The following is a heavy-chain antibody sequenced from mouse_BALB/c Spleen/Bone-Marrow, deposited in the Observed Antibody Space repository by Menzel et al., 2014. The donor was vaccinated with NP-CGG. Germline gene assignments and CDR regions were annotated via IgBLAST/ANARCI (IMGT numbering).Heavy chain of an antibody. CDR3: AGPDYYGYLNY. Sequence: EVQRVESGGGLVQPGGSLKLSCAASGFDFSRYWMSWVRQAPGKGLEWIGEINPDSRTINYSPSLKDKFIISRDNAKNTLYLRLNKVRSEDTALYYCAGPDYYGYLNYWGQGTTLTVSS. CDR2: INPDSRTI. D-gene: IGHD1-1*01. J-gene: IGHJ2*01. CDR1: GFDFSRYW. V-gene: IGHV4-1*02.